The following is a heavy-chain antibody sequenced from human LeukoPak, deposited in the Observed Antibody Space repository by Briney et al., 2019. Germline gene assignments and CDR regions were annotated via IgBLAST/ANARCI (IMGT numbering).Heavy chain of an antibody. CDR1: GFTFSAYS. CDR2: ITRPGTTI. V-gene: IGHV3-48*04. J-gene: IGHJ3*02. D-gene: IGHD6-19*01. Sequence: PGGSLRLSCATSGFTFSAYSMSWVRQAPGKGLEWVSHITRPGTTIYYAESVRGRFSISRDNAKDSLYLQMNSLRAEDTAVYYCTRQPERSSGLYSDAFDIWGQGTMVTVSS. CDR3: TRQPERSSGLYSDAFDI.